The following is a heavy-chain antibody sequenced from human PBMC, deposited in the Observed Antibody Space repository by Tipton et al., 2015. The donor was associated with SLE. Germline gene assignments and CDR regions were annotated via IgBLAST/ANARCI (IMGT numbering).Heavy chain of an antibody. CDR2: INHSGST. J-gene: IGHJ3*02. CDR3: ARGDDAFDI. Sequence: TLSLTCAVYGGSFSGYYWSWIRQPPGKGLEWIGEINHSGSTNYNPSLKSRVTISVDTSQNQFSLKLSSVTAADTAVYYCARGDDAFDIWGQGTMVTVSS. V-gene: IGHV4-34*01. CDR1: GGSFSGYY.